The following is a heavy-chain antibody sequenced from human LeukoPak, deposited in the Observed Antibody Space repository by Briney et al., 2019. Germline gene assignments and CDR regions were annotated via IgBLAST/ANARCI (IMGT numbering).Heavy chain of an antibody. D-gene: IGHD3-10*01. CDR3: ARGRRKFTGYYFDY. CDR2: IYYSGST. J-gene: IGHJ4*02. CDR1: GGSVNSGSYY. V-gene: IGHV4-61*01. Sequence: PSETLSLTCAVSGGSVNSGSYYWSWIRQPPGKGLEWIGYIYYSGSTNYNPSLKSRVTISVDTSKNQFSLKLNSVTAADTAVYYCARGRRKFTGYYFDYWGQGTLVTVSS.